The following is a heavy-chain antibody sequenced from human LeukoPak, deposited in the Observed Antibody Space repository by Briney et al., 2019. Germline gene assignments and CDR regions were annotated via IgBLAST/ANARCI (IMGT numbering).Heavy chain of an antibody. D-gene: IGHD3-22*01. CDR2: ISGSGGST. Sequence: GGSLRLSCAASGFTFSSYAMSCVRQAPGKGLEWVSAISGSGGSTYYADSVKGRFTISRDNSKNTLYLQMNSLRAEDTAVYYCAKDLDSSGYYTPDPWGQGTLVTVSS. J-gene: IGHJ5*02. V-gene: IGHV3-23*01. CDR3: AKDLDSSGYYTPDP. CDR1: GFTFSSYA.